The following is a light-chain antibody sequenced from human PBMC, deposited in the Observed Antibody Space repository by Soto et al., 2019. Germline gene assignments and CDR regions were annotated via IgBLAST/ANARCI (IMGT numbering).Light chain of an antibody. CDR2: ATS. Sequence: EAVLTQSPGTLSLSPGERATLSCRASQSVSSGYLAWYQQKPGQAPRLLIYATSTRATGIPSRFSGSGSGTDFTLTISRLEPEDFAVYYCQQYGNSRFTFGPGTKVDI. V-gene: IGKV3-20*01. J-gene: IGKJ3*01. CDR3: QQYGNSRFT. CDR1: QSVSSGY.